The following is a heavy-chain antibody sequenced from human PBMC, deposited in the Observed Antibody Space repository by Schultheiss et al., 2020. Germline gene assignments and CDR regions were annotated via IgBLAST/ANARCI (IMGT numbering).Heavy chain of an antibody. D-gene: IGHD3-22*01. CDR2: ISYDGSNK. V-gene: IGHV3-30-3*01. Sequence: GGSLRLSCAASGFTFSSYAMHWVRQAPGKGLEWVAVISYDGSNKYYADSVKGRFTISRDNSKNTLYLQMNSLRAEDTAVYYCARDLGHHSSGYEGYFQHWGQGTLVTVSS. J-gene: IGHJ1*01. CDR3: ARDLGHHSSGYEGYFQH. CDR1: GFTFSSYA.